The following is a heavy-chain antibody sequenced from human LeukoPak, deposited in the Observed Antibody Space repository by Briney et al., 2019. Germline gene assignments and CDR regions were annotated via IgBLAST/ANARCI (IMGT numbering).Heavy chain of an antibody. CDR2: ISSSGGNI. CDR1: GFDLSDYY. V-gene: IGHV3-11*04. CDR3: ARDKAVVVVAATGGYFDY. J-gene: IGHJ4*02. D-gene: IGHD2-15*01. Sequence: GGSLRLSCVVSGFDLSDYYMSWIRQAPGKGLEWISYISSSGGNIYFADAVKGRFTISRDNSKNTLYLQMNSLRAEDTAVYYCARDKAVVVVAATGGYFDYWGQGTLVTVSS.